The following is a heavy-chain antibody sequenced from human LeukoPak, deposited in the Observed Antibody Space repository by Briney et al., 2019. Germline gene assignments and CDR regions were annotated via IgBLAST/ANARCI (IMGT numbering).Heavy chain of an antibody. CDR1: GDSVSSDAAT. J-gene: IGHJ4*02. V-gene: IGHV6-1*01. CDR2: TDYRSKWYN. Sequence: SQTLSLTCVISGDSVSSDAATWNWIRQSPSRGLEWLGRTDYRSKWYNDYAVSVKGRVSISPDTAKNQFSLQLNSLTPEDAAVYYCAGKASYFNNWGQGTLVTVSS. CDR3: AGKASYFNN. D-gene: IGHD2-15*01.